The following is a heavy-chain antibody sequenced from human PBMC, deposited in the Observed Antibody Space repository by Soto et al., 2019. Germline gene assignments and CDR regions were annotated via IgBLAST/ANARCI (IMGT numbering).Heavy chain of an antibody. CDR2: ISGSGGST. V-gene: IGHV3-23*01. D-gene: IGHD2-2*01. CDR1: GFTFSSYA. CDR3: AKGVLGYQLPHQSLVAFDI. Sequence: EVQLLESGGGLVQPGGSLRLSCAASGFTFSSYAMSWVRQAPGKGLEWVSAISGSGGSTYYADSVKGRFTISRDNSKNTLYLQMNSLRAEDTAVYYCAKGVLGYQLPHQSLVAFDIWGQGTMVTVSS. J-gene: IGHJ3*02.